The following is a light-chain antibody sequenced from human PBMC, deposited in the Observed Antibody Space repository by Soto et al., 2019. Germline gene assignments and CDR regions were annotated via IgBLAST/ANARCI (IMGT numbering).Light chain of an antibody. CDR3: SSLTTSSTWV. CDR1: SNDIGAYSY. J-gene: IGLJ3*02. Sequence: QSALTQPASVSGSPGQSITLSCTGTSNDIGAYSYVSWYQQHPGKAPNLIIYHVRSRPSGVSNRFSGSKSGSTASLIISGLQAEDEADYYCSSLTTSSTWVFGGGTQLTVL. CDR2: HVR. V-gene: IGLV2-14*03.